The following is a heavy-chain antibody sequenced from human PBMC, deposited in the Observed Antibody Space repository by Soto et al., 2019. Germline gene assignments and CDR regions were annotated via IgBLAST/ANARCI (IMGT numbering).Heavy chain of an antibody. Sequence: EVNLLESGGGFIQPGGSLRLSCTASGLTFSNYAMSWVRQAPGKGLEFVSFISGGGGSSYSADSVKGRFTVSRDNLKNTLSLQMNSLRVEDTAVYYCVKLLRSCYGHNALDVWGQGTTVTVSS. CDR1: GLTFSNYA. CDR2: ISGGGGSS. CDR3: VKLLRSCYGHNALDV. J-gene: IGHJ6*02. V-gene: IGHV3-23*01. D-gene: IGHD4-17*01.